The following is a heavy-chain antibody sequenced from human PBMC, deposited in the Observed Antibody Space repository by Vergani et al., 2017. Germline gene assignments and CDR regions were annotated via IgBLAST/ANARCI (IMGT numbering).Heavy chain of an antibody. D-gene: IGHD2-2*02. Sequence: QVQLVQSGAEVKKPGASVKVSCKVSGYTLTELSMHWVRQAPGKGLEWMGGFDPEDGETIYAQKFQGRVTMTEDTSTDTAYMELSRLRSDDTAVYYCARVESLSPGPQLLYWGWFDPWGQGTLVTVSS. CDR2: FDPEDGET. CDR1: GYTLTELS. V-gene: IGHV1-24*01. J-gene: IGHJ5*02. CDR3: ARVESLSPGPQLLYWGWFDP.